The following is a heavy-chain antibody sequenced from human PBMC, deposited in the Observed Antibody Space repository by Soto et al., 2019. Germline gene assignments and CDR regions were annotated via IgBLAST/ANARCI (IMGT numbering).Heavy chain of an antibody. J-gene: IGHJ4*02. CDR1: DGSVSSGSYY. CDR3: ARAKPLLWFGEPTTEDY. D-gene: IGHD3-10*01. V-gene: IGHV4-61*01. CDR2: IYYSGST. Sequence: SETLSLTCTVSDGSVSSGSYYWSWIRQPPGKGLEWIGYIYYSGSTNYNPSLKSRVTISVDTPKNQFSLKLSSVTAADTAVYYCARAKPLLWFGEPTTEDYWGQGTLVTVSS.